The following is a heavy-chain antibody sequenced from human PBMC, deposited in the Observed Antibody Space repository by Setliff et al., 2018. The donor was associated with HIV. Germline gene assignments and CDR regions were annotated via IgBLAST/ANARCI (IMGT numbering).Heavy chain of an antibody. CDR2: IVPVLNRA. CDR3: ARQLSNSLES. Sequence: GASVKVSCKASGGTFRTYGVSWVRLAPGQGLEWMGGIVPVLNRADYAQRFHGRVTITADESTNTVYMELRSLTPEDTAIYFCARQLSNSLESWGQGTLVTVSS. J-gene: IGHJ4*02. D-gene: IGHD7-27*01. CDR1: GGTFRTYG. V-gene: IGHV1-69*10.